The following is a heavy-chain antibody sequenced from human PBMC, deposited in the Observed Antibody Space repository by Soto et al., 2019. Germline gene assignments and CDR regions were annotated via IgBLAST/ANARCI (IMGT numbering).Heavy chain of an antibody. Sequence: GSLRLSCAASGFTFSSYSMNWVRQAPGKGLEWVSYISSSSSTIYYADSVKGRFTISRDNAKNSLYLQMNSLRAEDTAVYYCARRTNGYFGYWGQGALVTSPQ. CDR2: ISSSSSTI. D-gene: IGHD2-8*01. CDR1: GFTFSSYS. J-gene: IGHJ4*02. CDR3: ARRTNGYFGY. V-gene: IGHV3-48*01.